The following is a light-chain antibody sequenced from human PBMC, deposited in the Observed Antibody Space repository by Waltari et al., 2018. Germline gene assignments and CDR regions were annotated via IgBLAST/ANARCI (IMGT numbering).Light chain of an antibody. CDR3: SSYAGSSKGV. V-gene: IGLV2-23*02. J-gene: IGLJ2*01. Sequence: QSALTQPASVSGSPGQSITISCPGTSSDVGNSNRVSWYQQHPGKAPKPMIYAVSKRPSGVSDRFSGSKSGDMASLTISGLQPEDEAEYFCSSYAGSSKGVFGGGTKVTVL. CDR2: AVS. CDR1: SSDVGNSNR.